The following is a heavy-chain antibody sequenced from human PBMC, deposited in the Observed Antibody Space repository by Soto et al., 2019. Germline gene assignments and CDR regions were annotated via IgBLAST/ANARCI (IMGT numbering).Heavy chain of an antibody. J-gene: IGHJ4*02. CDR2: IIPIFGTA. V-gene: IGHV1-69*01. CDR1: GGTFSSYA. Sequence: QVQLVQSGAEVKKPGSSVKVSCKASGGTFSSYAISCVRQAPGQGLEWMGGIIPIFGTANYAQKFQGRVTITADEATRTAYMELSSLRSEDTAVYYCARTNLELPDGADYWGQGPLVTVSS. D-gene: IGHD1-7*01. CDR3: ARTNLELPDGADY.